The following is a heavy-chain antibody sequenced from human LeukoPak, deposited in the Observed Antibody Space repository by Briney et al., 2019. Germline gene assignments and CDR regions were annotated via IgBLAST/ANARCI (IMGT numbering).Heavy chain of an antibody. CDR2: IISSSSAL. V-gene: IGHV3-48*01. J-gene: IGHJ3*02. D-gene: IGHD3-16*02. Sequence: GGSLRLSCAASGFTFSSYSMSWVRQAPGKGLEWVSYIISSSSALYYADSVKGRFTISRDNDKNSLYLQMNSLRAEDTAVYYCARAQGYVWGDYRAEHRNRRNDAFDIWGQGTMVTVSS. CDR1: GFTFSSYS. CDR3: ARAQGYVWGDYRAEHRNRRNDAFDI.